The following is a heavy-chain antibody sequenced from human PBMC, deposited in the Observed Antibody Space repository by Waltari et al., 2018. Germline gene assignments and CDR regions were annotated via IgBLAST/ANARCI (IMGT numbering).Heavy chain of an antibody. V-gene: IGHV1-69*01. J-gene: IGHJ6*03. CDR1: GGTFSSYA. D-gene: IGHD1-26*01. Sequence: QVQLVQSGAEVKKPGSSVKVSCKASGGTFSSYAISWVRQAPGPGLEWMGGIIPIFGTANYEQKFQGRVTITADESTSTAYMELSSLRSEDTAVYYCARAVKPLLRYYYYYYYMDVWGKGTTVTVSS. CDR2: IIPIFGTA. CDR3: ARAVKPLLRYYYYYYYMDV.